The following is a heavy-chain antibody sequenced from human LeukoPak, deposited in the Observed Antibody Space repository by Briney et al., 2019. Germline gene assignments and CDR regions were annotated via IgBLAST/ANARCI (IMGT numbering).Heavy chain of an antibody. Sequence: GGSLRLSCAASGFTFSSYWMHWVGQAPGKGLVWVSRINSDGSSTSYADSVKGRFTISRDNAKNTLYLQMNSLRAEDTAVYYCARSPYYYDSSGYLPYWGQATLVTVSS. J-gene: IGHJ4*02. CDR1: GFTFSSYW. CDR2: INSDGSST. CDR3: ARSPYYYDSSGYLPY. D-gene: IGHD3-22*01. V-gene: IGHV3-74*01.